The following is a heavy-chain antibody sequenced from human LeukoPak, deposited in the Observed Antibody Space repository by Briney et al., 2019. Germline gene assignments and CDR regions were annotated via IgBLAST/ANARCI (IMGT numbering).Heavy chain of an antibody. CDR2: IWMGSIYHSGST. CDR3: ARHSSMTTVTIRP. V-gene: IGHV4-39*01. D-gene: IGHD4-11*01. Sequence: SETLSLTCTVSVGSISSSSYYWGWIRQPPGKGLEWIGSIWMGSIYHSGSTYYNPSLKSRVTISVDTSKNQFSLKLSSVTAADTAVYYCARHSSMTTVTIRPWGQGTLVTVSS. J-gene: IGHJ5*02. CDR1: VGSISSSSYY.